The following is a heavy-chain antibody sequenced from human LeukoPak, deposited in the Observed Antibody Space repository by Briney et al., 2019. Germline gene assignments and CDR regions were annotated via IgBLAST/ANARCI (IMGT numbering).Heavy chain of an antibody. CDR1: GYTFTSYY. J-gene: IGHJ4*02. D-gene: IGHD5-24*01. CDR2: FNPSTDGA. CDR3: ARTHPGDGYNYWTGYYFDY. V-gene: IGHV1-46*01. Sequence: ASVKVSCKASGYTFTSYYIHWVRQAPGQGLEWMGIFNPSTDGATYAQKFQGRVRMTRDTSTSTVYMELSSLRLEDTAVYYCARTHPGDGYNYWTGYYFDYWGQGTLVTVSS.